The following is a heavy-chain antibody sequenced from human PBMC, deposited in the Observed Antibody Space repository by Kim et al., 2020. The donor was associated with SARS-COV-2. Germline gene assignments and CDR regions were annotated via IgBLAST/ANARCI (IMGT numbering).Heavy chain of an antibody. D-gene: IGHD2-15*01. V-gene: IGHV3-30*04. CDR3: VRDRGYCSGGSCSTYFD. J-gene: IGHJ4*01. Sequence: GGSLRLSCAASGFTFSSYAMHWVRQAPGKGLEWVAVISYDGSNKYYADSVKGRFTISRDNSKNTLYLQMNSLRAEDTAVYYCVRDRGYCSGGSCSTYFD. CDR2: ISYDGSNK. CDR1: GFTFSSYA.